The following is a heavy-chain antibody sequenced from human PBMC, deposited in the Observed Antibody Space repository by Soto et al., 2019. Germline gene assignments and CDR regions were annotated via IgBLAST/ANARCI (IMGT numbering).Heavy chain of an antibody. V-gene: IGHV3-33*01. D-gene: IGHD3-22*01. J-gene: IGHJ5*02. CDR2: IWYDGSNK. CDR3: ARDYVPYDSSGYMVLGWFDP. CDR1: GFTFSSYG. Sequence: GGSLRLSCAASGFTFSSYGMHWVRQAPGKGLEWVAVIWYDGSNKYYADSVKGRFTISRDNSKNTLYLQMNSLRAEDTAVYYCARDYVPYDSSGYMVLGWFDPWGQGTLVTVSS.